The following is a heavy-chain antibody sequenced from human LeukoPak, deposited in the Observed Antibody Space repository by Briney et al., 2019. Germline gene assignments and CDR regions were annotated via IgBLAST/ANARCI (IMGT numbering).Heavy chain of an antibody. CDR2: INQDGSEK. Sequence: GGSLRLSCAASGFTFSTYWMSWVRQAPGKGLEYVANINQDGSEKYYVDSVKGRFTDSRDNAKNSLYLQMNSLGAEDTAVYYCARDPRSGSYFDYWGQGTLVTVFS. CDR1: GFTFSTYW. V-gene: IGHV3-7*01. J-gene: IGHJ4*02. CDR3: ARDPRSGSYFDY. D-gene: IGHD1-26*01.